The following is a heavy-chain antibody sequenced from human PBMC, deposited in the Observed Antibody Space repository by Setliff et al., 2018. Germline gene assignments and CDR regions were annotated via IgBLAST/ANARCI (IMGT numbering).Heavy chain of an antibody. CDR2: ISSGSSTI. V-gene: IGHV3-48*01. Sequence: GGSLRLSCAASGFTFSSYSMNWVRQAPGKGLEWVSYISSGSSTIYYADSVKGRFTISRDNAKNSLYLQMNSLRAEDTAVYYCARDGGEYWGQGTLVTVSS. J-gene: IGHJ4*02. CDR1: GFTFSSYS. CDR3: ARDGGEY. D-gene: IGHD3-16*01.